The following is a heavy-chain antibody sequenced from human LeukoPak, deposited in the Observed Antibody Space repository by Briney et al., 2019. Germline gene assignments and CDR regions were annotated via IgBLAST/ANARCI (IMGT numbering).Heavy chain of an antibody. D-gene: IGHD3-16*01. V-gene: IGHV7-4-1*02. Sequence: GASVKVSCKGSGYTFTSYAMNWVRQAPGQGLEWMGWINTNTGNPTYAQGFTGRFVFSLDTSVSTAYLQISSLKAEDTAVYYCARDPPPYDYVWGSGDYWGQGTLVTVSS. CDR2: INTNTGNP. CDR3: ARDPPPYDYVWGSGDY. J-gene: IGHJ4*02. CDR1: GYTFTSYA.